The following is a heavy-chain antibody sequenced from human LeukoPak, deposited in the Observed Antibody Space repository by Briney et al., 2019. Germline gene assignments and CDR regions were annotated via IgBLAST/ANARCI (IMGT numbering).Heavy chain of an antibody. CDR2: ISYDGSNK. Sequence: GGSLRLSCAASGFTFSSYAMHWVRQAPGKGLEWVAVISYDGSNKYYADSVKGRFTISRGNSKNTLYLQMNSLRAEDTAVYYCAHMVRGVSFDYWGQGTLVTVSS. J-gene: IGHJ4*02. D-gene: IGHD3-10*01. CDR1: GFTFSSYA. V-gene: IGHV3-30-3*01. CDR3: AHMVRGVSFDY.